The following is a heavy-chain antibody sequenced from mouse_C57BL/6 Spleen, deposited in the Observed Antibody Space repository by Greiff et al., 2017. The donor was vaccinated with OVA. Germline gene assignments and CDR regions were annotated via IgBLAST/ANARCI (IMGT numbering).Heavy chain of an antibody. CDR2: INPSSGYT. V-gene: IGHV1-4*01. Sequence: QVQLQESGAELARPGASVQMSCKASGYTFTSYTMHWVKQRPGQGLEWIGYINPSSGYTKYNQKFKDKATLTADKSSSTAYMQLSSLTSEDSAVYYCARELGYGSSYDYFDYWGQGTTLTVSS. CDR3: ARELGYGSSYDYFDY. D-gene: IGHD1-1*01. CDR1: GYTFTSYT. J-gene: IGHJ2*01.